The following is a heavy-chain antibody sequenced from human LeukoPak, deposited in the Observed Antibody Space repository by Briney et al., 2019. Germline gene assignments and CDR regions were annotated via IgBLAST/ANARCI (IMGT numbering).Heavy chain of an antibody. CDR1: GYTFTSYG. D-gene: IGHD3-9*01. Sequence: ASVKVSCKASGYTFTSYGISWVRQAPGQGLEWMGWISSYNGNTNYAQKLQGRATMATDTSTGTAYMELRSLRSDDTAVYYCARGSFPSDDILTGPFDNWGQGTLVTVSS. J-gene: IGHJ4*02. CDR2: ISSYNGNT. CDR3: ARGSFPSDDILTGPFDN. V-gene: IGHV1-18*01.